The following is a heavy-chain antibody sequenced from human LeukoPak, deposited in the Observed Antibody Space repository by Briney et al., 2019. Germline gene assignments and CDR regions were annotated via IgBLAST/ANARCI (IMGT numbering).Heavy chain of an antibody. CDR2: IYTSGST. Sequence: SETLSLTCTVSGGSISSGDYYWSWIRQPAGKGLEWIGRIYTSGSTNYNPSLKSRVTISLDTSQNQLSFRLTSVTAADTAMYYCTREGYDNGDYWGQGALVTVSS. V-gene: IGHV4-61*02. CDR1: GGSISSGDYY. D-gene: IGHD3-16*01. J-gene: IGHJ4*02. CDR3: TREGYDNGDY.